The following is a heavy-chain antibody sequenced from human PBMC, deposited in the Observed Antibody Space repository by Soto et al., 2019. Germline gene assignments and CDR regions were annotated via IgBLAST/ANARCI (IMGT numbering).Heavy chain of an antibody. CDR1: GYTFTSYA. CDR2: INAGNGNT. J-gene: IGHJ3*02. V-gene: IGHV1-3*01. D-gene: IGHD6-6*01. Sequence: QVQLAQSGAEVKKPGASVKVSCKASGYTFTSYAMHWVRQAPGQRLEWMGWINAGNGNTKYSQKFQGRVTITRDTAASTAYMELSSLRSEDTAVYYCAREGGDIAARVPVGAGLDFDIWGQGTMVTVSS. CDR3: AREGGDIAARVPVGAGLDFDI.